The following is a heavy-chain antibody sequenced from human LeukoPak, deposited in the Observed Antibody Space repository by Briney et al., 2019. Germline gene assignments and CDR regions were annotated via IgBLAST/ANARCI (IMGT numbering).Heavy chain of an antibody. CDR1: GFTFSSYE. D-gene: IGHD3-16*01. CDR2: ISSSGSTI. CDR3: ARDPPSRGTRYFDY. Sequence: AGGSLRLSCAASGFTFSSYEMNWVRQAPGKGLEWVSYISSSGSTIYYADSVKGRFTISRDNAKNSLYLQMNSLRAEDTAVYYCARDPPSRGTRYFDYWGQGILVTVSS. J-gene: IGHJ4*02. V-gene: IGHV3-48*03.